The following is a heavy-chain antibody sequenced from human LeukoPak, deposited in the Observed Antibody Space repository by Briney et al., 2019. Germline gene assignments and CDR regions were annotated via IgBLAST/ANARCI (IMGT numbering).Heavy chain of an antibody. D-gene: IGHD3-10*01. Sequence: GGSLRLSCAASGFTFSSYSMNWVRQAPGKGLEWVSSISSSSSYIYYADSVKGRFTISRDNAKNSLYLQMNSLRAEDTAVYYCARDPPNISPYYYGSGSLGYFDLWGRGTPVTVSS. V-gene: IGHV3-21*01. J-gene: IGHJ2*01. CDR1: GFTFSSYS. CDR2: ISSSSSYI. CDR3: ARDPPNISPYYYGSGSLGYFDL.